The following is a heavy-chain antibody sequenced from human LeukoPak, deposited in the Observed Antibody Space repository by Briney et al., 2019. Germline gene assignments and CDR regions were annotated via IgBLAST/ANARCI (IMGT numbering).Heavy chain of an antibody. J-gene: IGHJ3*01. V-gene: IGHV3-11*04. CDR1: GFTFSDYY. CDR2: ISSTTGRII. D-gene: IGHD3-10*01. Sequence: PGGSLRLSCAASGFTFSDYYMTWIRQAPGKGLEWLSYISSTTGRIIYYADSVKGRFTISRDNTKNSLFLQMVSLGVEDTAVYYCARYYSDAFDVWGQGTVVTVSS. CDR3: ARYYSDAFDV.